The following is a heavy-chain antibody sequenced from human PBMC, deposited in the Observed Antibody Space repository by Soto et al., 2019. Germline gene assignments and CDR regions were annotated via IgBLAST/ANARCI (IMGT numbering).Heavy chain of an antibody. Sequence: SETLSLTCTVTGGSISSYYWSWIRQPPGKGLEWIGYIHYSGSTNYNPSLKSRVTISVDTSKNQFSLKLSSVTTADTALYYCARGGSHGSSQPLLRRYYYYGMDVWGQGTTVTVSS. CDR3: ARGGSHGSSQPLLRRYYYYGMDV. J-gene: IGHJ6*02. CDR2: IHYSGST. V-gene: IGHV4-59*01. CDR1: GGSISSYY. D-gene: IGHD2-21*02.